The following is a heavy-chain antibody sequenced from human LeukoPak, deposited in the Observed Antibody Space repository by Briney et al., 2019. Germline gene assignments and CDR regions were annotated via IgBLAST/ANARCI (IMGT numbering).Heavy chain of an antibody. J-gene: IGHJ4*02. CDR2: ILDDGINK. CDR3: AKDWSIAAAGRGGYFDG. D-gene: IGHD6-13*01. V-gene: IGHV3-30*18. CDR1: VFTFRIYG. Sequence: GRSLRLSCAASVFTFRIYGTHGVRKAPGEGGEGVAVILDDGINKYYADSVERRVTLSRENPKSTLYLKKNSQRAGDTALLYFAKDWSIAAAGRGGYFDGWSEGTPVTVSS.